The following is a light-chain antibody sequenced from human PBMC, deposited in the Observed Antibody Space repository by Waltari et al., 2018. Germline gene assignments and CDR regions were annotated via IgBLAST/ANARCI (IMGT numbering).Light chain of an antibody. V-gene: IGKV1-5*03. CDR2: EAS. CDR1: HSISTW. CDR3: QQFNTYPIP. Sequence: DIHMTQSPSTRSASARDRVTITCRASHSISTWLAWYQQKPGKAPKLLIYEASSLENGVPSRFSGSGSGTEFTLTISSLQPDDFATYYCQQFNTYPIPFGRGTKVDIK. J-gene: IGKJ3*01.